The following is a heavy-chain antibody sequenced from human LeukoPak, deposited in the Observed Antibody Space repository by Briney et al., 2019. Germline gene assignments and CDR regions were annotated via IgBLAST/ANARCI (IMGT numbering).Heavy chain of an antibody. CDR3: ALSGYYLVN. D-gene: IGHD3-3*01. V-gene: IGHV3-23*01. Sequence: GGSLRLSCATSGFTFSSYAMSWVRQVPGKGLEWVSAISGSGGSTYYADSVKGRFTISRDNSKNTLYLLIDSLRAEDTAVYYCALSGYYLVNWGQGTLVTVSS. CDR2: ISGSGGST. CDR1: GFTFSSYA. J-gene: IGHJ4*02.